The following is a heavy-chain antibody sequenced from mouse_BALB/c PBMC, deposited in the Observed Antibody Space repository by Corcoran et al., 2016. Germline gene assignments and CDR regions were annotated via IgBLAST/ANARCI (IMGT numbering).Heavy chain of an antibody. D-gene: IGHD1-1*01. CDR1: GYTFTTYG. CDR2: INTYTGEP. V-gene: IGHV9-3-1*01. Sequence: QIQLVQSGPELKKPGETVKISYKASGYTFTTYGMNWVKQAPGKGLKWRGWINTYTGEPTYADDFKGRFAFSLETSASTAYLQINNRKNEDTATYFCARSDGSSWFAYWGQGTLVTVSA. J-gene: IGHJ3*01. CDR3: ARSDGSSWFAY.